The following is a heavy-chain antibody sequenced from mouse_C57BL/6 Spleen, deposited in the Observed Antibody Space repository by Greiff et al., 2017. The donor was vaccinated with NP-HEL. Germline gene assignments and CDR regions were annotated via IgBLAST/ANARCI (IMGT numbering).Heavy chain of an antibody. Sequence: QVQLKQSGAELMKPGASVKLSCKATGYTFTGYWIEWVKQRPGHGLEWIGEILPGSGSTNYNEKFKGKATFTADTSSNTAYMQLSSLTTEDSAIYYCARPTSYGSSYGYAMDYWGQGTSVTVSS. D-gene: IGHD1-1*01. CDR1: GYTFTGYW. CDR3: ARPTSYGSSYGYAMDY. CDR2: ILPGSGST. J-gene: IGHJ4*01. V-gene: IGHV1-9*01.